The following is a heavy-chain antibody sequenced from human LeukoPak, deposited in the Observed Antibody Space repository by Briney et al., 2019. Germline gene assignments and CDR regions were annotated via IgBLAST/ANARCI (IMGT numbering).Heavy chain of an antibody. D-gene: IGHD4-17*01. CDR2: IYYSGST. CDR1: GGSISSYY. CDR3: AREFYGDYGMDV. J-gene: IGHJ6*02. Sequence: SETLSLTCTVSGGSISSYYWSWIRQPPGKGLEWIGYIYYSGSTNYNPSLKSRVTISVDTSKNQFSLKLSSVTAADTAVYYCAREFYGDYGMDVWGQGTTVTVSS. V-gene: IGHV4-59*12.